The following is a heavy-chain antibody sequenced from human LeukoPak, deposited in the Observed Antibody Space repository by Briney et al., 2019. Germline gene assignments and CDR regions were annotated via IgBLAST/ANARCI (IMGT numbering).Heavy chain of an antibody. CDR3: ARVLGDIVVVPAAIGFDY. CDR2: IYYSGST. D-gene: IGHD2-2*01. Sequence: SQTLSLTCTVSGGSISSGDYYWSWIRQPPGKGLEWIGYIYYSGSTYYNPSLKSRVTISVDTSKNQFSLKLSSVTAADTAVYYCARVLGDIVVVPAAIGFDYWDQGSLVTVSS. V-gene: IGHV4-30-4*08. J-gene: IGHJ4*02. CDR1: GGSISSGDYY.